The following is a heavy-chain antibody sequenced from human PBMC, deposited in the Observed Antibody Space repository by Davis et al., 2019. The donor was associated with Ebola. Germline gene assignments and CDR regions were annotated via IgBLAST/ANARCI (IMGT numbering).Heavy chain of an antibody. V-gene: IGHV3-13*01. CDR3: ARAGFGEIYFDY. CDR1: GFTFSSYD. J-gene: IGHJ4*02. CDR2: IGTSGDT. D-gene: IGHD3-10*01. Sequence: GGSLRLSCAASGFTFSSYDMHWVRHATGNGLEWVSAIGTSGDTYYPGSVKGRFTISREKAKNSLYLQMNSLRGEDPAVYYCARAGFGEIYFDYWGQGTLVTVSS.